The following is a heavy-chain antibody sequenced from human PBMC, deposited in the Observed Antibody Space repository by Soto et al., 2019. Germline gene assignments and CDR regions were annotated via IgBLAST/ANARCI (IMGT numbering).Heavy chain of an antibody. Sequence: QVQLVQSGAEVKKPGASVKVSCKASGYTFSSYAISWVRQAPGQGLEWMGGIIPIFGTANYAQKFQGRVTITADESTSTAYMELSSLRSEDTAVYYCAEILVPAAIRAAGYYYGMDVWGQGTTVTVSS. J-gene: IGHJ6*02. D-gene: IGHD2-2*02. CDR3: AEILVPAAIRAAGYYYGMDV. V-gene: IGHV1-69*01. CDR1: GYTFSSYA. CDR2: IIPIFGTA.